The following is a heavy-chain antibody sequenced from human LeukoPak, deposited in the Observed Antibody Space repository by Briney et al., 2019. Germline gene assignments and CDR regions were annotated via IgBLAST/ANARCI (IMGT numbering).Heavy chain of an antibody. CDR1: GGSISSGGYY. CDR3: ANYGSGSYRFDP. CDR2: IHHSGST. V-gene: IGHV4-31*03. Sequence: SETLSLTCTVSGGSISSGGYYWSWIRQHPGKGLEWIGYIHHSGSTYYNPSLKSRLIISLDTSKNQFSLKLNSVTAADTAVYYCANYGSGSYRFDPWGQGTLVTVSS. D-gene: IGHD3-10*01. J-gene: IGHJ5*02.